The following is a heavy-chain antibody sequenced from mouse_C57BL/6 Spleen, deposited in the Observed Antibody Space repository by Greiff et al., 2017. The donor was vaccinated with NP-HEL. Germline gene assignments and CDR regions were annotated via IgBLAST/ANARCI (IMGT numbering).Heavy chain of an antibody. V-gene: IGHV1-53*01. CDR1: GYTFTSYW. D-gene: IGHD2-3*01. J-gene: IGHJ1*03. CDR3: ARSAYDGYPYWYFDV. Sequence: VKLQQPGTELVKPGASVKLSCKASGYTFTSYWMHWVKQRPGQGLEWIGNINPSNGGTNYNEKFKSKATLTVDKSSSTAYMQLSSLTSEDSAVYYCARSAYDGYPYWYFDVWGTGTTVTVSS. CDR2: INPSNGGT.